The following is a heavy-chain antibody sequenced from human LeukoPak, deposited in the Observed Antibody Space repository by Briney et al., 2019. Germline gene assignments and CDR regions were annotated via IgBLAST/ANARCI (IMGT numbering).Heavy chain of an antibody. D-gene: IGHD1-26*01. V-gene: IGHV3-21*01. J-gene: IGHJ4*02. CDR3: ARENSGSYYQFDC. CDR1: GFTFSSYA. Sequence: GGSLRLSCAASGFTFSSYAMSWVRQAPGKGLEWVSSISSSTSYIYYADSVKGRFTISRDNAKNSLYLQMNSLRPEDTAVYYCARENSGSYYQFDCWGQGTLVTVSS. CDR2: ISSSTSYI.